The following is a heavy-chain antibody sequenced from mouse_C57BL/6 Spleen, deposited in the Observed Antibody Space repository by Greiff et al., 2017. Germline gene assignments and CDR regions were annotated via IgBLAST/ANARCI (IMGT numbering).Heavy chain of an antibody. CDR3: AICKWDVYFDY. CDR2: IHPSDSDT. V-gene: IGHV1-74*01. Sequence: QVHVKQPGAELVKPGASVKVSCKASGYTFTSYWMQWVKQRPGQGLEWIGRIHPSDSDTNYNQKFKGKGTLTVDKSSSTAYMQLSSLTSYSSAVYYCAICKWDVYFDYWGQGTTLTVSS. J-gene: IGHJ2*01. D-gene: IGHD4-1*02. CDR1: GYTFTSYW.